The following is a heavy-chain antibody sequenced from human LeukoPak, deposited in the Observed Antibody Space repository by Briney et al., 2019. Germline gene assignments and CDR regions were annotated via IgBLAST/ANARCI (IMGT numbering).Heavy chain of an antibody. J-gene: IGHJ4*02. CDR1: GGSISSGGYY. Sequence: PSETLSLTCTVSGGSISSGGYYWSWIRQHPGKGLEWIGYIYYSGSTYYNPSLKSRVTISVDTSKNQFSLKLSSVTAADTAVYYCAGDISKYYFDYWGQGTLVTVSS. CDR3: AGDISKYYFDY. CDR2: IYYSGST. V-gene: IGHV4-31*03.